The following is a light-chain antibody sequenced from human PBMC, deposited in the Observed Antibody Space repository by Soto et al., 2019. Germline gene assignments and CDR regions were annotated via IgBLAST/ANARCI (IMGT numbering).Light chain of an antibody. V-gene: IGLV1-44*01. CDR2: SNN. J-gene: IGLJ1*01. CDR3: AAGDDSLNGYV. CDR1: SCNIGSNT. Sequence: QSVLTQPPSASGTPGQRVTIHCSGSSCNIGSNTVNWYQQLPGTAPKLLFYSNNQRPSGVPDRFSGSKSGNSASLAISGLQSEDEADYYCAAGDDSLNGYVFGTGTKVTVL.